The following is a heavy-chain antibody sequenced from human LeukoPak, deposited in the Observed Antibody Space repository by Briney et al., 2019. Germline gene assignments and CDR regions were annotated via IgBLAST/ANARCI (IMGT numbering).Heavy chain of an antibody. CDR2: INSDGSST. J-gene: IGHJ6*02. D-gene: IGHD6-13*01. CDR3: ARDRQYSSSWYAWVDYSGSPSGGMDV. V-gene: IGHV3-74*01. Sequence: SGGSLRLSCAASGFTFSSYWMHWVRQAPGKGLVWVSRINSDGSSTSYADSVKGRFTISRGNAKNTLYLQMNSLRAEDTAVYYCARDRQYSSSWYAWVDYSGSPSGGMDVWGQGTTVTVSS. CDR1: GFTFSSYW.